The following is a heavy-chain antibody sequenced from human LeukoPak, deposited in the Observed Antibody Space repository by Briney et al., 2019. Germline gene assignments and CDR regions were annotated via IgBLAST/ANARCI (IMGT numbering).Heavy chain of an antibody. J-gene: IGHJ4*02. CDR1: GYTFTGYY. D-gene: IGHD3-22*01. Sequence: GASVKVSCKASGYTFTGYYMHWVRQAPGQGLEWMGWINPNSGGTNYAQKFQGWVTLTTDTSTSTAYMELRSLRSDDTAIYYCVREYYYDASTYYPLDHWGQGTLVAVSS. CDR3: VREYYYDASTYYPLDH. CDR2: INPNSGGT. V-gene: IGHV1-2*04.